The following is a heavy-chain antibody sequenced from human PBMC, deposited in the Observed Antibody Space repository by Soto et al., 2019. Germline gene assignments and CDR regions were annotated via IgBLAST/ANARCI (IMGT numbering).Heavy chain of an antibody. CDR3: ARGVGYCSSTSCFNWFDP. CDR1: GGTFSSYA. J-gene: IGHJ5*02. D-gene: IGHD2-2*01. Sequence: SVKVSCKASGGTFSSYAISWVRQAPGQGLEWMGGIIPIFGTANYAQKFQGRVTITADKSTSTAYMELSSLRSEDTAVYYCARGVGYCSSTSCFNWFDPWGQGTLVTVS. CDR2: IIPIFGTA. V-gene: IGHV1-69*06.